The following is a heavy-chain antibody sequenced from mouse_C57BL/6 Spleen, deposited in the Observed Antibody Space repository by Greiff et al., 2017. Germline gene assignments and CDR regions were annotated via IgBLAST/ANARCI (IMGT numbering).Heavy chain of an antibody. J-gene: IGHJ2*01. Sequence: QVHVKQSGAELARPGASVKLSCKASGYTFTSYGISWVKQRTGQGLEWIGEIYPRSGNTYYNEKFKGKATLPADKSSRTAYMELRSLTSEDSAVYVCARGGITTVLATDFDYWGQGTTLTVSS. D-gene: IGHD1-1*01. CDR2: IYPRSGNT. CDR3: ARGGITTVLATDFDY. CDR1: GYTFTSYG. V-gene: IGHV1-81*01.